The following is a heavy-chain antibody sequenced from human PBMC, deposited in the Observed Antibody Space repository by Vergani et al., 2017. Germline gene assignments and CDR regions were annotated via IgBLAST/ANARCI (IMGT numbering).Heavy chain of an antibody. J-gene: IGHJ4*02. CDR3: ARGSSSWEYQPLFDY. V-gene: IGHV4-34*01. Sequence: QVQLQQWGAGLLKPSETLSLTCAVYGGSFSGYYWSWIRQPPGKGLEWIGEINHSGSTNYNPSLKSRVTISVDTSKNQFSLQLNSVTPEDTAVYYCARGSSSWEYQPLFDYWGQGTLVTVSS. D-gene: IGHD6-13*01. CDR1: GGSFSGYY. CDR2: INHSGST.